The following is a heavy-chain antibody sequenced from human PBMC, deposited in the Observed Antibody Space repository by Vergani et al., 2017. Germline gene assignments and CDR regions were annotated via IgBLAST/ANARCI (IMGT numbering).Heavy chain of an antibody. CDR2: IHHSGDT. CDR3: AGHRGSGGFFPSSYFCGMDV. Sequence: QVQLQESGPGLVKLSETLTLTCDVSDSSIMTNPYWGWFRQSPGKGLEWIGCIHHSGDTHYNSSLKSRVSISIVSSSKFSLSLTSVTAADTAIYYCAGHRGSGGFFPSSYFCGMDVWGHGTTVTVSS. CDR1: DSSIMTNPY. V-gene: IGHV4-38-2*01. J-gene: IGHJ6*02. D-gene: IGHD3-10*01.